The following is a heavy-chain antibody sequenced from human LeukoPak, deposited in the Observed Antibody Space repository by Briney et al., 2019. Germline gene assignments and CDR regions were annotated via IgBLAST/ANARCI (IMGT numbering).Heavy chain of an antibody. CDR3: ARHFVYPGEYSYGYFDY. CDR2: IYYSGST. Sequence: SETLSLTCTVSGGSISSYYWSWIRQPPGKGLEWIGYIYYSGSTNYNPSLKSRVTISADTSKNQFSLKLSSVTAADTAVYYCARHFVYPGEYSYGYFDYWGQGTLVTVSS. CDR1: GGSISSYY. V-gene: IGHV4-59*08. J-gene: IGHJ4*02. D-gene: IGHD5-18*01.